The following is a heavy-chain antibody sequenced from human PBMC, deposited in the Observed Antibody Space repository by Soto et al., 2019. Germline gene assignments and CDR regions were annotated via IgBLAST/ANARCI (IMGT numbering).Heavy chain of an antibody. CDR1: GGSISSYY. Sequence: SENLSLTCTVSGGSISSYYWSWIRQPPGKGLEWIGYIYYSGSTNYNPSLKSRVTISVDTSKNQFSLKLSSVTAADTAVYYCARHERFLEWYGAFDIWGQGTMVTVSS. V-gene: IGHV4-59*08. J-gene: IGHJ3*02. D-gene: IGHD3-3*01. CDR3: ARHERFLEWYGAFDI. CDR2: IYYSGST.